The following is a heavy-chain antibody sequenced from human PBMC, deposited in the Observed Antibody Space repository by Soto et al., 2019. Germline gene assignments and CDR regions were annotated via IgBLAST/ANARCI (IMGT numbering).Heavy chain of an antibody. CDR3: ARIKWGLNYYNGMDV. Sequence: ASVKVSCKPSGYSFSDYFIQWVRQPPGQGLEWLAWINPKTAATNYAKKFQGRVSLTGDTPSTTAYMELTRLRPDDTAVYYCARIKWGLNYYNGMDVWGQGTTVTVSS. CDR2: INPKTAAT. J-gene: IGHJ6*02. V-gene: IGHV1-2*02. CDR1: GYSFSDYF. D-gene: IGHD1-26*01.